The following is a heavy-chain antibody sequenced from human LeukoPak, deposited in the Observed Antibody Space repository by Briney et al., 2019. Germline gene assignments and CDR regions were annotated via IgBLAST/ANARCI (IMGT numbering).Heavy chain of an antibody. CDR2: ISGSGGST. Sequence: GGSLRLSCAASGFTFSSYAMSWVRQGPGKGLEWVLAISGSGGSTYYADSVKGRFTISRDNSKNTLYLQMNSLRAEDTAVYYCAKDGGINGDFEGYFDYWGQGTLVTVSS. CDR1: GFTFSSYA. D-gene: IGHD4-17*01. CDR3: AKDGGINGDFEGYFDY. V-gene: IGHV3-23*01. J-gene: IGHJ4*02.